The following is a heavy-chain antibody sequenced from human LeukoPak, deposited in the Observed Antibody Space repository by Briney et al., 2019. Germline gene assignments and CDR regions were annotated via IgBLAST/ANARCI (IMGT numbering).Heavy chain of an antibody. Sequence: KSSETLSLTCTVSGDSFSSGGYYWTWIRQPPGGGLEWLGYIYYSGRTDYNPPLKSRVTISIDTSKNQFSLKMSSVTAADTAVYYCARGGDYGDLRYFDYWGQGTLVTVSS. J-gene: IGHJ4*02. D-gene: IGHD4-17*01. CDR3: ARGGDYGDLRYFDY. CDR1: GDSFSSGGYY. CDR2: IYYSGRT. V-gene: IGHV4-61*08.